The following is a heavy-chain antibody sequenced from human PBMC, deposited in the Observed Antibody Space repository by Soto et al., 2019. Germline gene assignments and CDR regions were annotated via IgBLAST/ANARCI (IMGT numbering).Heavy chain of an antibody. Sequence: EVQLVESGGGLVQPGGSLRLSCAVSGFTFRNYWMHWVRQGPGKGLVWVSRINSDGSSTSYADSVKGRFTISRDNAKNTLYLQMNSLRAEDTAVDFCASGEDFGVAHDLWGQGTLVTVSS. CDR3: ASGEDFGVAHDL. J-gene: IGHJ5*02. CDR1: GFTFRNYW. CDR2: INSDGSST. V-gene: IGHV3-74*01. D-gene: IGHD3-3*01.